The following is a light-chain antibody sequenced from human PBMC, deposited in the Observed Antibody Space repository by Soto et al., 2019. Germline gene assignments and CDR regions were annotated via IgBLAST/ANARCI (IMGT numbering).Light chain of an antibody. CDR3: QQHGQWPIT. CDR2: GIS. Sequence: EIVMTQSPATLSVSPGERATLSCRASQSVSSNHLAWYQQKPGQAPRLLIYGISKRATDIPDRFSGSGSGTEFTLTISSLRPEDFATYYCQQHGQWPITFGQGTDWRL. CDR1: QSVSSN. V-gene: IGKV3D-15*01. J-gene: IGKJ5*01.